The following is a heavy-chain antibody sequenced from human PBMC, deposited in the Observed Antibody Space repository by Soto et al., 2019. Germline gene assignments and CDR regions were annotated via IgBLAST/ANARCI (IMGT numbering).Heavy chain of an antibody. CDR3: AKARCSTTDCYVPDY. CDR2: LSGRGGSP. Sequence: EVQLLESGGALVQPGGSLRLSCVASGFTFSTYTMSWVRQAPGKGLEWVSVLSGRGGSPSYADSVQGRFSIYRDNPKNTLYLQMNSLRGEDTAIYYCAKARCSTTDCYVPDYWGQGTLVTVSS. CDR1: GFTFSTYT. D-gene: IGHD2-2*01. J-gene: IGHJ4*02. V-gene: IGHV3-23*01.